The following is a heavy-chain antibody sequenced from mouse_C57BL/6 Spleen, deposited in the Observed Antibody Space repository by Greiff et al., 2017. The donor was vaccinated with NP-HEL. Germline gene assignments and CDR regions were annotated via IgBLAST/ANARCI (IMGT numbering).Heavy chain of an antibody. CDR3: ARKDY. Sequence: VQLQQSRPELVKPGASVKISCKASGYSFTGYYMNWVKQSPEKSLEWIGEINPSTGGTTYNQKFKAKATLTVDKSSSTAYMQLKSLTSEDSAVYYCARKDYWGQGTSVTVSS. CDR2: INPSTGGT. J-gene: IGHJ4*01. V-gene: IGHV1-42*01. CDR1: GYSFTGYY.